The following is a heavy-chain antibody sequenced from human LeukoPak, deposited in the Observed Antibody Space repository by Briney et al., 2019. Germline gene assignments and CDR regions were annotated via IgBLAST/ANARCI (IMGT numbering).Heavy chain of an antibody. J-gene: IGHJ4*02. CDR1: GASISSDY. CDR3: SRLLPSRPDFYFDY. CDR2: IYSSGTT. V-gene: IGHV4-4*09. D-gene: IGHD6-6*01. Sequence: ASETLSLTCTVSGASISSDYWSWVRQPPGRRPEWIGYIYSSGTTKYNPSLQSRVTISIDTSKNQFSLKLTSMTAADTAVYFCSRLLPSRPDFYFDYWGQGTLVTVSS.